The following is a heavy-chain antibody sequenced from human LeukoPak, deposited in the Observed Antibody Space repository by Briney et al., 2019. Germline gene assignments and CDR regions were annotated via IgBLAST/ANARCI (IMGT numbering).Heavy chain of an antibody. Sequence: GGSLRLSCAASGFTFSSYSMNWVRQAPGKGLEWVSTISGGGGSTYYADSVKGRFTISRDNSKNTLYLQVNSLRADDTAVYYCARDSSGPAFWGQGTLVTVSS. D-gene: IGHD6-19*01. CDR3: ARDSSGPAF. J-gene: IGHJ4*02. V-gene: IGHV3-23*01. CDR2: ISGGGGST. CDR1: GFTFSSYS.